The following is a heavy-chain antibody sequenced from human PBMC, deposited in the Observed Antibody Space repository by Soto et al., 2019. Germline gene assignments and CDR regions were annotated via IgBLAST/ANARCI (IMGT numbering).Heavy chain of an antibody. V-gene: IGHV3-23*01. Sequence: LQWVSPITESGVTAYYADSVKGRFSISRDNVKAILYLQMSGLSVEDTAVYYCAKVPVSSSWNQHALHVWGPGT. J-gene: IGHJ3*01. D-gene: IGHD6-13*01. CDR3: AKVPVSSSWNQHALHV. CDR2: ITESGVTA.